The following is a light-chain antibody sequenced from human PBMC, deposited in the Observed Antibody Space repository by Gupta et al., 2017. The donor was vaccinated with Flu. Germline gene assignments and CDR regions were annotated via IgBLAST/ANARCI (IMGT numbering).Light chain of an antibody. V-gene: IGKV3-15*01. Sequence: VSLSVSPGQRATLSCRASQSISNKLAWYQQKPGQPPRLLIYDTSTRATGIPARFSGSGSGTEFTLTISSLQSEDFADYYCQQYNNWPPLTFGGGTKVEIK. J-gene: IGKJ4*01. CDR3: QQYNNWPPLT. CDR2: DTS. CDR1: QSISNK.